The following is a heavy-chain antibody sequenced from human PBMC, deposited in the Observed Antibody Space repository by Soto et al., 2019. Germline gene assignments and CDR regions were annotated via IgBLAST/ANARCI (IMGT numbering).Heavy chain of an antibody. D-gene: IGHD3-22*01. CDR2: ITSSSDTI. V-gene: IGHV3-48*02. CDR3: ARVVVVIPPGYYYAMDV. Sequence: GGSLRLSCAASGFAFSSFHINWVRQAPGRGLEWVAYITSSSDTIYYSDSVKGRFTISRDNGKNSLFLQMNSLRDEDTAVYYCARVVVVIPPGYYYAMDVWGQGTTVTVSS. J-gene: IGHJ6*02. CDR1: GFAFSSFH.